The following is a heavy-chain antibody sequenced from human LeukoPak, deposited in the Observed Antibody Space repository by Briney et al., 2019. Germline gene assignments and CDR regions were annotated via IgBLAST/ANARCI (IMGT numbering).Heavy chain of an antibody. Sequence: PGGSLGLSCAASGFTVSSDYMNWVRQAPGKGLEWVSVIYSGGTTFYADSVRGRFTISRDNSKNTLYLQMNSLRAEDTAMYYCARASTMGAAGLFNFWGQGTLVTVSS. CDR3: ARASTMGAAGLFNF. CDR2: IYSGGTT. V-gene: IGHV3-53*01. CDR1: GFTVSSDY. J-gene: IGHJ4*02. D-gene: IGHD6-13*01.